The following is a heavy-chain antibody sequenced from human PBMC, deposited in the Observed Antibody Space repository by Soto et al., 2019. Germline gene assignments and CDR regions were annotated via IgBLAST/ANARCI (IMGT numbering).Heavy chain of an antibody. V-gene: IGHV1-18*01. D-gene: IGHD3-10*01. CDR2: ISAYNGNT. Sequence: QVPLVQSGAEVKKPGASVKVSCKASGYTFTSYGISWVRQAPGQGLEWMGWISAYNGNTNYAQKLQGRVTMTTDTSTSTAYMELRSLRSDDTAVYYCARGFNGLWFGELLSGIDIWGQGTMVTVSS. J-gene: IGHJ3*02. CDR3: ARGFNGLWFGELLSGIDI. CDR1: GYTFTSYG.